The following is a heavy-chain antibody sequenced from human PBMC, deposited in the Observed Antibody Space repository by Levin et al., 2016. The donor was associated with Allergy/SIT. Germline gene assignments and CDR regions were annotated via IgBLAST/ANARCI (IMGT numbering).Heavy chain of an antibody. Sequence: SETLSLTCTVSGASVSSSTYYWSWIRQAPGRGLVWLGYFYYSETTNYNPSLNSRVTMSVDPSKNQFSLRLSSVTAADTAVYYCATRYCGGRSCAGRITDYWGQGTLVTVSS. V-gene: IGHV4-61*01. CDR2: FYYSETT. CDR1: GASVSSSTYY. D-gene: IGHD2-15*01. J-gene: IGHJ4*02. CDR3: ATRYCGGRSCAGRITDY.